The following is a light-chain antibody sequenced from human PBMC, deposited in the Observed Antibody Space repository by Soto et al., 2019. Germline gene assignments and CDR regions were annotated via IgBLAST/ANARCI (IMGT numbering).Light chain of an antibody. J-gene: IGKJ3*01. V-gene: IGKV1D-12*01. CDR3: QQAYTFPFT. Sequence: DIQMTQSPSSVSASVGDRVTITCRASQGISTWLVWYQQKPGKAPKLLIYAASSLQSAVPSRFSGSGSGTDFTPTISSLQPEDFATYYCQQAYTFPFTFGPGTKVDIK. CDR2: AAS. CDR1: QGISTW.